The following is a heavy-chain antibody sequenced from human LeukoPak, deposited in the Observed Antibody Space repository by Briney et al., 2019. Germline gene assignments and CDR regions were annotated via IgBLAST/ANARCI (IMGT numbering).Heavy chain of an antibody. CDR3: ANSRVADFHY. V-gene: IGHV3-23*01. CDR1: GFTFSSYA. Sequence: GGSLRLSCAASGFTFSSYAMSWVRQAPGKGLEWVSTVSGRSSITHYADSVKGRFTISRDNSKNTLYLQMNSLRADDTAVYYCANSRVADFHYWGQGTRVTVSS. J-gene: IGHJ4*02. D-gene: IGHD6-19*01. CDR2: VSGRSSIT.